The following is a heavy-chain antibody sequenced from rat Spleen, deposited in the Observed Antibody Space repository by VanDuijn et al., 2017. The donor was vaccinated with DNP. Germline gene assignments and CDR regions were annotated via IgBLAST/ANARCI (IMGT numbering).Heavy chain of an antibody. Sequence: EVQLVESGGGLVQPGRSLKLSCAASGFTFSNYDMAWVRQAPTKGLEWVASISPSGGSTYYRDSVKGRFTVSRDNAKSSLYLQMDSLRSEDTATYYCATHNYYFDYWGQGVMVTVSS. D-gene: IGHD1-11*01. CDR3: ATHNYYFDY. CDR1: GFTFSNYD. V-gene: IGHV5-25*01. J-gene: IGHJ2*01. CDR2: ISPSGGST.